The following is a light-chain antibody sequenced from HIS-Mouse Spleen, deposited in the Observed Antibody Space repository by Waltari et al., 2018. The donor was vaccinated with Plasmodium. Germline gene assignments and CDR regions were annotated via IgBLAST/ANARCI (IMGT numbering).Light chain of an antibody. CDR3: YSTDSSGNHRV. Sequence: SYELTQPPSVSVSPGQTARITCSGDALPKKYAYCYQQKSGQAPVLVIYEDSKRPSGIPERVSGSSSGTIATLTISGAQVEDEADYYCYSTDSSGNHRVFGGGTKLTVL. J-gene: IGLJ3*02. CDR2: EDS. CDR1: ALPKKY. V-gene: IGLV3-10*01.